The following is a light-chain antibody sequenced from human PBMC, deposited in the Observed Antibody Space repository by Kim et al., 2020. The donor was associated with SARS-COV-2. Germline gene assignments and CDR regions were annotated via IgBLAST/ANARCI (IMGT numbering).Light chain of an antibody. V-gene: IGLV3-19*01. CDR1: SLRSYD. Sequence: SSELTQDPAVSVALGQTVRITCQGDSLRSYDASWYQKKPGQAPVLVIYVRNTRPSGIPDRFSGSSSGNTASLNITGAQAEDEADYYCNSRDSSGNHVVFG. J-gene: IGLJ2*01. CDR2: VRN. CDR3: NSRDSSGNHVV.